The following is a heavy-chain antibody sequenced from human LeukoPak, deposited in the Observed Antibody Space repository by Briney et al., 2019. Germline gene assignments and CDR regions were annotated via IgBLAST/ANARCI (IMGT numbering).Heavy chain of an antibody. V-gene: IGHV4-34*01. CDR3: ARGFRLEWLFGLYYYYYMDV. Sequence: SETLSLTRAVYGGSFSGYYWSWIRQPPGKGLEWIGEINHSGSTNYNPSLKSRVTISVDTSKNQFSLKLSSVTAADTAVYYCARGFRLEWLFGLYYYYYMDVWGKGTTVTVSS. J-gene: IGHJ6*03. CDR1: GGSFSGYY. D-gene: IGHD3-3*01. CDR2: INHSGST.